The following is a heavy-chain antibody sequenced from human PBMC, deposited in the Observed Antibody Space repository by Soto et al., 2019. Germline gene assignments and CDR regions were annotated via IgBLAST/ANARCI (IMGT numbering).Heavy chain of an antibody. D-gene: IGHD2-15*01. J-gene: IGHJ4*02. CDR3: AKGGCSGGSCYVDY. Sequence: QVQLVESGGGVVQPGRSLRLSCAASGFTFSSYGMHWVRQAPGKGLEWVAVISYDGSNKYYADSVKGRFTISRDNSKITLYLEMNGLRAGDTAGYYCAKGGCSGGSCYVDYWGQGTLVTVSS. CDR2: ISYDGSNK. CDR1: GFTFSSYG. V-gene: IGHV3-30*18.